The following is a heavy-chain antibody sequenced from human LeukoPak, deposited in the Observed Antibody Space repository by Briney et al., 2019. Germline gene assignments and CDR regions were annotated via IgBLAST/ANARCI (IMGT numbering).Heavy chain of an antibody. CDR3: ARKGVANYYYYGMDV. J-gene: IGHJ6*02. CDR2: IYYSGST. Sequence: SQTLSLSCTVSGGSISSGGYYWSWIRQHPGKGLEWIGYIYYSGSTYYNPSLKSRVTISVDTSKNQFSLKLSSVTAADTAVYYRARKGVANYYYYGMDVWGQGTTVTVSS. V-gene: IGHV4-31*03. CDR1: GGSISSGGYY. D-gene: IGHD3-3*01.